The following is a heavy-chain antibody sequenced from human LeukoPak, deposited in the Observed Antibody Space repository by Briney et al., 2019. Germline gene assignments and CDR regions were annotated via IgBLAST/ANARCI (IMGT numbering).Heavy chain of an antibody. D-gene: IGHD3-22*01. CDR1: GFTFDDYA. Sequence: GGSLRLSCAASGFTFDDYAMHWVRQAPGKGLEWVSLISGDGGSTYYADSVKGRFTISRDNSKNSLYLQMNSLRTEDTALYYCAKDRATYYYDSSGDGMDVWGQGTTVTVSS. V-gene: IGHV3-43*02. CDR2: ISGDGGST. CDR3: AKDRATYYYDSSGDGMDV. J-gene: IGHJ6*02.